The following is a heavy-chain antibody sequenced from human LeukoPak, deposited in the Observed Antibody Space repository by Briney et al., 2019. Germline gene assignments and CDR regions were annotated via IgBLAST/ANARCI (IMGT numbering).Heavy chain of an antibody. CDR2: INIDSSYI. Sequence: GGSLRLSCAASGFTFSSYSMNWVRQAPGKGLEWVSSINIDSSYIYYADSVKGRFTISRDNAKNSLYLQMNSLRAEDTAVYYCARGSYVQQRQGLFDYWGQATLVTVFS. CDR1: GFTFSSYS. CDR3: ARGSYVQQRQGLFDY. V-gene: IGHV3-21*01. J-gene: IGHJ4*02. D-gene: IGHD6-13*01.